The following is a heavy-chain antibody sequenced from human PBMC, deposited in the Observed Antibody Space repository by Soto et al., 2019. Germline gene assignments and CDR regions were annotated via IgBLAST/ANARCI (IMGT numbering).Heavy chain of an antibody. CDR3: ARSVTGARGWFDP. CDR1: SGSISRSNW. D-gene: IGHD2-21*02. Sequence: QVQLQESGPGLVKPSGTLSLTCGVSSGSISRSNWWSWVRQPPGKGLEWIGEIYQSGSTIYTPSLQSGVTISLDKSKNQFSLNLTSVTAADTAVYYCARSVTGARGWFDPWGQGTLVTVSS. CDR2: IYQSGST. J-gene: IGHJ5*02. V-gene: IGHV4-4*02.